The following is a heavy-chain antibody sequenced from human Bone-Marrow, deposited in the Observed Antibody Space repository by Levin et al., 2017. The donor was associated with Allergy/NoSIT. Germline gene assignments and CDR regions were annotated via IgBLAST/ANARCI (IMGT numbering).Heavy chain of an antibody. CDR3: AFLLGGYEDYDEGLGFDY. J-gene: IGHJ4*02. V-gene: IGHV1-69*13. CDR2: IIPFIGTS. Sequence: SVKVSCRTSGATFSSYTLSWVRQAPGQGLEWMGGIIPFIGTSNYPQKFQGRLTLTADESTNTVYMELSSLRSEDTALYYCAFLLGGYEDYDEGLGFDYWGQGTLVTVSS. CDR1: GATFSSYT. D-gene: IGHD5-12*01.